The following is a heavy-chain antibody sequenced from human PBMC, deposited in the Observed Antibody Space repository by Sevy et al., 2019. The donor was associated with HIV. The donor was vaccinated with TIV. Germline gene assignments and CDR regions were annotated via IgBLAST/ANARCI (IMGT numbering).Heavy chain of an antibody. CDR1: GGSFSGYY. CDR2: INHSGST. CDR3: ARHCSSTSCSHAFDI. V-gene: IGHV4-34*01. J-gene: IGHJ3*02. Sequence: SETLSLTCAVYGGSFSGYYWSWIRQPPGKGLEWIGEINHSGSTNYNPSPKSRVTISGDTSKNQFSLKLSSVTAADTAVYYCARHCSSTSCSHAFDIWGQGTMVTVSS. D-gene: IGHD2-2*01.